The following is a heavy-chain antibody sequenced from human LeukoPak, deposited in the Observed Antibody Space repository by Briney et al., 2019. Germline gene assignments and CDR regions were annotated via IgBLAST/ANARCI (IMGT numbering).Heavy chain of an antibody. CDR2: INHSGST. V-gene: IGHV4-34*01. CDR1: GGSFSGYY. J-gene: IGHJ6*04. Sequence: SETLSLTCAVYGGSFSGYYWSWLRQPPGKGLEWIGEINHSGSTNYNPSLKSRVAISVDTSTNLFSLNLSSVTAADTAVYYCARGKRAVYFFGSGSYTEGYYGLDVWGKGTTVTVSS. CDR3: ARGKRAVYFFGSGSYTEGYYGLDV. D-gene: IGHD3-10*01.